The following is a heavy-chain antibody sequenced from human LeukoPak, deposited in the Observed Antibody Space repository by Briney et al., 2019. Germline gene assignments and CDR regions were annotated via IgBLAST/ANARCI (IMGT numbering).Heavy chain of an antibody. J-gene: IGHJ5*02. Sequence: SETLSLTCTVSGGSISTYYWSWIRQPPGRGLEWIGYIYYSGSTNYNPSLKSRVTISVDTSKNQFSLKLSSVTAADTAVYYCARVGSCSSTSCYGDWFDPWGQGTLVTVSS. V-gene: IGHV4-59*01. D-gene: IGHD2-2*01. CDR2: IYYSGST. CDR1: GGSISTYY. CDR3: ARVGSCSSTSCYGDWFDP.